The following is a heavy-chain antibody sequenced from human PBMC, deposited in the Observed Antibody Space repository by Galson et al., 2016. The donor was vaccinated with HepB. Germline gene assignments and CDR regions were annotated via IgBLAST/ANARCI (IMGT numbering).Heavy chain of an antibody. J-gene: IGHJ4*01. CDR2: IIPILNIK. Sequence: SVKVSCKASGGTFNFYIINWVRQAPGQRLEWMGRIIPILNIKNYTQKFQDRVTITADKSTSTAYMELSNLRSEDTAVYYCATPVGLATITDGYYFDYWGQGTLVTVSS. CDR1: GGTFNFYI. D-gene: IGHD5-24*01. V-gene: IGHV1-69*02. CDR3: ATPVGLATITDGYYFDY.